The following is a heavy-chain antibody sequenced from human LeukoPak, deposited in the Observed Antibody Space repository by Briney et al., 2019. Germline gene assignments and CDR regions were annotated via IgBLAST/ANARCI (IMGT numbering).Heavy chain of an antibody. Sequence: SGTLSLTCAVSGGSVSNNNWWTWVRQPPGKGLEWVGEIFHSGSTNYNPSLKSRVTISVDKSKNQFSLRLSSVTAADTAVYYCARFGSLLRTAAIPRWGQGTLVTVSS. J-gene: IGHJ4*02. D-gene: IGHD2-2*01. V-gene: IGHV4-4*02. CDR1: GGSVSNNNW. CDR2: IFHSGST. CDR3: ARFGSLLRTAAIPR.